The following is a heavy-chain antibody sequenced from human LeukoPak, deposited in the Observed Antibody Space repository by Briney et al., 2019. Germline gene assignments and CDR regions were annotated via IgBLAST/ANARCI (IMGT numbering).Heavy chain of an antibody. V-gene: IGHV4-31*03. Sequence: SQTLSLTCTVSGGSISSGGYYWSWIRQHPGKGLEWIGYIYYSGSTYYNPSLKSRVTISVDTSKNQFSLKLSSVTAADTAVYYCAGTSYGSGSFDYWGRGTLVTVSS. CDR3: AGTSYGSGSFDY. D-gene: IGHD3-10*01. CDR1: GGSISSGGYY. CDR2: IYYSGST. J-gene: IGHJ4*02.